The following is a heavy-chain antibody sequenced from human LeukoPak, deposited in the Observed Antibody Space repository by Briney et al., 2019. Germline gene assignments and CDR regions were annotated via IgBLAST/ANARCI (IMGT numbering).Heavy chain of an antibody. Sequence: GGSLRLSCAASRFTFSSYWMHWVRQAPGKGLVWVSRIDTDGSTTTYADSVKGRLTISRDNAKNTLYLQMNSLRAEDTAVYYCARTIGSKNAFDLWGQGTMVTVSS. CDR1: RFTFSSYW. D-gene: IGHD1-26*01. J-gene: IGHJ3*01. CDR3: ARTIGSKNAFDL. CDR2: IDTDGSTT. V-gene: IGHV3-74*01.